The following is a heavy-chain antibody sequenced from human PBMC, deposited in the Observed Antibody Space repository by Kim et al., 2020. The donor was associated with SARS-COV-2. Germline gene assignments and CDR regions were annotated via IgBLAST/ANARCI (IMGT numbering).Heavy chain of an antibody. J-gene: IGHJ2*01. Sequence: SETLSLTCTVSCGSISSVCWSWIRQSPGERLEWIGYVCYSGTTNYNPSLKSRVTISPDTSNNQFSLKLTSVTAADTAVYYCARMSVVGAAISWYFDLWGRGTLVTVSS. V-gene: IGHV4-59*01. CDR1: CGSISSVC. CDR2: VCYSGTT. D-gene: IGHD2-15*01. CDR3: ARMSVVGAAISWYFDL.